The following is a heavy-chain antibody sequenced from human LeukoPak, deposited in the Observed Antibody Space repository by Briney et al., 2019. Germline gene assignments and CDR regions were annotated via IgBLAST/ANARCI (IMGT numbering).Heavy chain of an antibody. CDR2: INHSGST. CDR1: GGSFSGCY. D-gene: IGHD3-3*01. Sequence: NPSETLSLTCAVYGGSFSGCYWSWIRQPPGKGLEWIGEINHSGSTNYNPSLKSRVTISVDTSKNQFSLKLSSVTAADTAVYYCARIPGIATFGVVIERYNWFDPWGQGTLVTVSS. CDR3: ARIPGIATFGVVIERYNWFDP. J-gene: IGHJ5*02. V-gene: IGHV4-34*01.